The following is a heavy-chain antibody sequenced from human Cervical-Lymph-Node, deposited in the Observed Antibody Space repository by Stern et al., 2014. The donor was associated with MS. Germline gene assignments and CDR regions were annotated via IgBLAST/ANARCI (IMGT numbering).Heavy chain of an antibody. CDR2: ISPYNGNT. CDR3: ARGGSGWPFDH. V-gene: IGHV1-18*01. Sequence: QVQLVQSGAEVKKPGASVKVSCKASGYSFTIYGISWVRQAPGQGLEWMGWISPYNGNTNYVQKLQGRVTMTIEPSTSTAYMELGNLRSDDTAVYYCARGGSGWPFDHWGQGTLVTVSS. D-gene: IGHD6-19*01. CDR1: GYSFTIYG. J-gene: IGHJ4*02.